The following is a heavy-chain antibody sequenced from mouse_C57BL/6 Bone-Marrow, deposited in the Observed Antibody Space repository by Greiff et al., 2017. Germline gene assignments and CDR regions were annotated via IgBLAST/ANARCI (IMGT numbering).Heavy chain of an antibody. D-gene: IGHD2-2*01. CDR3: ARLYGYDPFAY. J-gene: IGHJ3*01. CDR2: ISSGGSYT. Sequence: EVNVVESGGDLVKPGGSLKLSCAASGFTFSSYGMSWVRQTPDKRLEWVATISSGGSYTYYPDSVKGRFTISRDNAKNTLYLQMSSLKSEDTAMYYCARLYGYDPFAYWGQGTLVTVSA. V-gene: IGHV5-6*01. CDR1: GFTFSSYG.